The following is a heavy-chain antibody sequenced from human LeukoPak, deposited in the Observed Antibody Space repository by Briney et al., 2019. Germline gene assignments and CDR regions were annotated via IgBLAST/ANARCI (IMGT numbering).Heavy chain of an antibody. D-gene: IGHD6-13*01. CDR1: GYTFTGYY. CDR3: ARGVYIAAAQYGY. V-gene: IGHV1-2*02. J-gene: IGHJ4*02. CDR2: INPNSGGT. Sequence: ASLKVSCKASGYTFTGYYIHWVRQVPGQGLEWMGWINPNSGGTKYAQKFQGRVSMTRDTSISTVYMGLSRLTSDDTAVYYCARGVYIAAAQYGYWGQGTLVTVSS.